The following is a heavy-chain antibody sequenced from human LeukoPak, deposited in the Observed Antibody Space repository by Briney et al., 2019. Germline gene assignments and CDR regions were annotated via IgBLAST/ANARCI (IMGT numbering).Heavy chain of an antibody. CDR3: ARGLDYDFWSGYYSFDY. J-gene: IGHJ4*02. CDR2: IYYSGST. V-gene: IGHV4-39*07. D-gene: IGHD3-3*01. CDR1: GGSISSSSYY. Sequence: SETLSLTCTVSGGSISSSSYYWGWIRQPPGKGLEWIGSIYYSGSTYYNPSLKSRVTISVDTSKNQFSLKLSSVTAADTAVYYCARGLDYDFWSGYYSFDYWGQGTLVTVSS.